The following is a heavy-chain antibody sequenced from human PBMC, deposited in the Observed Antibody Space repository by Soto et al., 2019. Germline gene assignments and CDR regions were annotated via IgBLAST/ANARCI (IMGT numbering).Heavy chain of an antibody. CDR2: ISAYNGNT. CDR3: AGWDRVAAAGH. CDR1: GYTFTSYG. J-gene: IGHJ4*02. V-gene: IGHV1-18*01. Sequence: QVQLVQSGAEVKKPGASVKVSCKASGYTFTSYGISWVRQAPGQGLEWMGWISAYNGNTNYAQKLQGRVTMTTDTSTSTAYRELRSLRSDDTAVYYGAGWDRVAAAGHWGQGTLVTVSS. D-gene: IGHD6-13*01.